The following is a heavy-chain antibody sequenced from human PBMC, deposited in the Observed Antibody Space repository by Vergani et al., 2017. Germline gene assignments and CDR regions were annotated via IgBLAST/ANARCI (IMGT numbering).Heavy chain of an antibody. CDR3: ATIGYRRWGYYFDY. D-gene: IGHD2-2*02. V-gene: IGHV4-4*03. CDR1: GDSISSNNC. J-gene: IGHJ4*02. CDR2: ICHTEDT. Sequence: QVQLQESGPGLVKPPGTLSLTCAVSGDSISSNNCWTLVRQPPGKGLEWIGEICHTEDTKYSPSLKSRVTVSVDESRNLVSLRLNSVTAADTAVYYCATIGYRRWGYYFDYWGQGILVTVSS.